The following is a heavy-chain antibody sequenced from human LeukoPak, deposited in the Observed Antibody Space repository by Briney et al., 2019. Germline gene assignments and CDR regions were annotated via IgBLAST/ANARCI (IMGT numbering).Heavy chain of an antibody. Sequence: ASVKVSCKASGYTFTSYAMHWVRQAPGQRLEWMGWINAGNGNTKYSQKSQGRVTITRDTSASTAYMELSSLRSEDTAVYYCARVGGYSGYDPDYFDYWGQGTLVTVSS. CDR3: ARVGGYSGYDPDYFDY. V-gene: IGHV1-3*01. D-gene: IGHD5-12*01. CDR2: INAGNGNT. CDR1: GYTFTSYA. J-gene: IGHJ4*02.